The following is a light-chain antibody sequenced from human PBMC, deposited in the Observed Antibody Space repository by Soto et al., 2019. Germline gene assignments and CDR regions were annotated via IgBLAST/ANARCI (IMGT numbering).Light chain of an antibody. Sequence: EIVLTQSPGTLSLSPGERATLFCRASQSVSSSYLAWYQQKPGQAPRLLICGASSRATGIPDRFSGSGSGTDFTLTISRLEPEDFAVYYCQQYGSSQITFGQGTRLEIK. CDR1: QSVSSSY. J-gene: IGKJ5*01. CDR2: GAS. CDR3: QQYGSSQIT. V-gene: IGKV3-20*01.